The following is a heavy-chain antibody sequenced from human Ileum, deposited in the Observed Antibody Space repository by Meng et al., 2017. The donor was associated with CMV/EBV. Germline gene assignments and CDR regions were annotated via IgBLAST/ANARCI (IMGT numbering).Heavy chain of an antibody. D-gene: IGHD2-8*01. CDR3: ATFAMGY. CDR2: IISKADGGTT. V-gene: IGHV3-15*01. Sequence: GGSLRLSCAASGLTFTNAWVTWVRQAPGKGLEWVGRIISKADGGTTDYAAPVKGRFTISRDDSKNTLSLEMNSLKIEDTAVYYCATFAMGYWGQGNRV. CDR1: GLTFTNAW. J-gene: IGHJ4*02.